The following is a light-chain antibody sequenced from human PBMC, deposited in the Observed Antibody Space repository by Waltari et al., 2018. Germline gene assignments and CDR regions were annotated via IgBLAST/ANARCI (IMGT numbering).Light chain of an antibody. CDR2: INSDGSH. CDR3: QTGGHGTWV. J-gene: IGLJ3*02. Sequence: QLVLTQSPSASASLGASVKLTCTLDSGHTSNIIAWLQQHPQKGPRFLMKINSDGSHSKGDEIPGRFSGSSSGAERYLTSSSLQSEDEADYYCQTGGHGTWVFGGGTKLTVL. CDR1: SGHTSNI. V-gene: IGLV4-69*01.